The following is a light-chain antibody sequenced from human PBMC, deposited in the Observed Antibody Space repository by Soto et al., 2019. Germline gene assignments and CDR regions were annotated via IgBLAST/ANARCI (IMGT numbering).Light chain of an antibody. V-gene: IGKV3-11*01. CDR1: QSVNNF. J-gene: IGKJ2*01. Sequence: EIVLTQSPATLSLSPGERATLSCGASQSVNNFLAWYQQKPGQAPRLLIYDASNRATGIPARFSGSGSGTDFTLTISSLEPEDFAVYYCQQRSNWPPTFGQGTKLEIK. CDR3: QQRSNWPPT. CDR2: DAS.